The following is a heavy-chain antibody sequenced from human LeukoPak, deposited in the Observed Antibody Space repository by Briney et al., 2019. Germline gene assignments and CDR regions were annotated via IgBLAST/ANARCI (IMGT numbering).Heavy chain of an antibody. J-gene: IGHJ4*02. D-gene: IGHD5-12*01. CDR2: ISVNGDT. V-gene: IGHV3-13*01. CDR1: DSSFSSHG. CDR3: ARSRYSGNFVFDY. Sequence: GGSLRLPCAAPDSSFSSHGMHWVRQAPGRGLEWVAGISVNGDTFHIDSVRGRFTISRENAKNSLYLQMNSLRVEDTAVYYCARSRYSGNFVFDYWGQGTLVTVSS.